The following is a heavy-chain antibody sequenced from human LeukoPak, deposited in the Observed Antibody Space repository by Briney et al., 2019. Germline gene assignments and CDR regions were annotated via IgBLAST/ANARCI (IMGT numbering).Heavy chain of an antibody. CDR1: GFTFSSYW. D-gene: IGHD4-23*01. CDR3: ARKAYGGNSVDFDY. Sequence: PGGSLRLSCAASGFTFSSYWMHWVRQAPGKGLAWVSRINSDGSITSYAESVKGRFTISRDNAKNTLYLQMNSLRVEDTAVYYCARKAYGGNSVDFDYWGQGTLVTVSS. J-gene: IGHJ4*02. CDR2: INSDGSIT. V-gene: IGHV3-74*01.